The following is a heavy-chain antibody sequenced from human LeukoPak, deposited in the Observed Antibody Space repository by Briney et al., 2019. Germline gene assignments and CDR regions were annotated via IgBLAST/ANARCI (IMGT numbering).Heavy chain of an antibody. V-gene: IGHV4-30-4*01. CDR3: AGAPIVVVVAATAAFDI. CDR2: IYYSGST. CDR1: GGSISSGDYY. Sequence: PSETLSLTCTVSGGSISSGDYYWSWIRQPPGKGLEWIGYIYYSGSTYYNPSLKSRVTISVDTSKNQFSLKLSSVTAADTAVYYCAGAPIVVVVAATAAFDIWGQGTMVTVSS. J-gene: IGHJ3*02. D-gene: IGHD2-15*01.